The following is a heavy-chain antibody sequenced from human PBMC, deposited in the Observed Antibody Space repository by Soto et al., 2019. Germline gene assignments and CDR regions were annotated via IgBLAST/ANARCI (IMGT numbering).Heavy chain of an antibody. V-gene: IGHV4-30-4*01. CDR1: GGSISGGVGGLYY. CDR2: SYDSGST. Sequence: QLQLRESGPGLVKPSETLSLTCTVSGGSISGGVGGLYYWSWIRQPPGKGLEWIGYSYDSGSTYYNPSFKSRLTISVDTSKNQFSRRLSSVTAADTSLYYCAREGIPLTTDWYFDLWGRGTLVAVSS. CDR3: AREGIPLTTDWYFDL. J-gene: IGHJ2*01. D-gene: IGHD4-17*01.